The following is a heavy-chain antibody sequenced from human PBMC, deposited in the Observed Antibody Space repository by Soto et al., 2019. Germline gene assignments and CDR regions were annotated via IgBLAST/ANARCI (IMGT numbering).Heavy chain of an antibody. CDR3: ARESTGSSWSTTNYYYYYGMDV. Sequence: TLSLTCTVSGGSISSGGYYWSWIRQHPGKGLEWIGYIYYSGSTYYNPSLKSRVTISVDTSKNQFSLKLSSVTAADTAVYYCARESTGSSWSTTNYYYYYGMDVWGQGTTVTVSS. J-gene: IGHJ6*02. CDR1: GGSISSGGYY. V-gene: IGHV4-31*03. D-gene: IGHD6-13*01. CDR2: IYYSGST.